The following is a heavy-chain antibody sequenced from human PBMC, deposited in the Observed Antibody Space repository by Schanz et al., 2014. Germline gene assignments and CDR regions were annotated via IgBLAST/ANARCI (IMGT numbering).Heavy chain of an antibody. CDR2: ISYDGSNK. CDR3: ARDRGYCSGGSCLTFDY. D-gene: IGHD2-15*01. CDR1: GFIFSSYG. J-gene: IGHJ4*02. V-gene: IGHV3-30*19. Sequence: QVQLVESGGGVVQPGRSLRLSCAASGFIFSSYGLHWVRQAPGKGLEWVAVISYDGSNKYYADSVKDRFTISRDNSKNTLYLHMNTLRAEDTAVYYCARDRGYCSGGSCLTFDYWGQGTLVTVSS.